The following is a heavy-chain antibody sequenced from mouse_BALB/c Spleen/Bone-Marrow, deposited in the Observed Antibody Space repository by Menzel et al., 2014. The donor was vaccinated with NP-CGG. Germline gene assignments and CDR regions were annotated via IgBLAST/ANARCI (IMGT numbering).Heavy chain of an antibody. Sequence: EVQGVESGGGLVKSGGSLKLSCAASGFTFNSYGMSWVRQTPEKRPEWGATISGGGSYTFYPDSVKGRFTISRDNAKNNLYLQLSSLRSEDTALYYCARHAYYDQTEVSFVYWGQGTLVTVSA. CDR3: ARHAYYDQTEVSFVY. CDR2: ISGGGSYT. D-gene: IGHD2-4*01. CDR1: GFTFNSYG. V-gene: IGHV5-9-2*01. J-gene: IGHJ3*01.